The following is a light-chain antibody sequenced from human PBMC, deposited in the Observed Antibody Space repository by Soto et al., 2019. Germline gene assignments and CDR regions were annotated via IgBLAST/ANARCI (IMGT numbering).Light chain of an antibody. CDR1: HSIMKW. CDR2: VAS. J-gene: IGKJ5*01. V-gene: IGKV1-5*01. CDR3: THSLLHPSP. Sequence: TVSSKERARVPITCRASHSIMKWVAWYLQKPGKAPKLLIYVASSLDSGVPYRFSGSGSGTDFTLTISRVQAEDVVLYYCTHSLLHPSPSGQ.